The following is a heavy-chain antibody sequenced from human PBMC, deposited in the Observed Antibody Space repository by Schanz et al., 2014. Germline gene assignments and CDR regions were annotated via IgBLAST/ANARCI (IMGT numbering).Heavy chain of an antibody. Sequence: QVQLVQSGAEVKKPGASVKVSCKASGYTTFTDYYIHWVRQAPGQGLEWMGWINPNSGATNYAQKFQGWVTMTRDTSISTAYMEVSRLKSDDTAVYYCARLSVAGRPHVNYWYFDLWGRGTLVTVSS. V-gene: IGHV1-2*04. CDR1: GYTTFTDYY. CDR2: INPNSGAT. J-gene: IGHJ2*01. D-gene: IGHD6-19*01. CDR3: ARLSVAGRPHVNYWYFDL.